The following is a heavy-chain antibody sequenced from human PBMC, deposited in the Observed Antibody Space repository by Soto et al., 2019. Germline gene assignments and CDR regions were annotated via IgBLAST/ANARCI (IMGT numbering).Heavy chain of an antibody. Sequence: PSETLSLTCTVSGDSISAYSWSWVWQPPGKGLEWIGNIHYNGNTKYNPSLKSRVTMSVDTSKNQFSLKLISVTAADTAVYYCARHGGYSYGFNYFDYWGQGTLVTVSS. CDR1: GDSISAYS. V-gene: IGHV4-59*08. CDR3: ARHGGYSYGFNYFDY. J-gene: IGHJ4*02. CDR2: IHYNGNT. D-gene: IGHD5-18*01.